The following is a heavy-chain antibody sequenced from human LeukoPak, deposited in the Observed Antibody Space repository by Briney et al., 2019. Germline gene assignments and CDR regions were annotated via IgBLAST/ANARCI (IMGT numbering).Heavy chain of an antibody. D-gene: IGHD3-22*01. CDR2: TNSSGGGT. V-gene: IGHV1-46*01. CDR1: GYTFTSYY. CDR3: ARARSPSSGYLLRDHNWFDP. J-gene: IGHJ5*02. Sequence: ASVKVSCKASGYTFTSYYIHWVRQAPGQGLEWMGVTNSSGGGTTYAQKFQGRVTVTRNTSISTAYMELSSLRSEDTAVYYCARARSPSSGYLLRDHNWFDPWGQGTLVTVSS.